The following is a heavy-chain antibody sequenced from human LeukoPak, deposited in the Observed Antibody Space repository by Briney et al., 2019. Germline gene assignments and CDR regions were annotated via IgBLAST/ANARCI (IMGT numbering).Heavy chain of an antibody. CDR1: GFTFSSYG. CDR2: IQYDGRNK. D-gene: IGHD1-26*01. V-gene: IGHV3-30*02. J-gene: IGHJ4*02. Sequence: GGSLRLSCAASGFTFSSYGMNWVRQAPGKGLEWVAFIQYDGRNKYYADSVKGRFTISRDNSKNTLYLQMNSLRAEDTAVYYCAKDLGYSGSYWVSNYFDYWGQGTLVTVSS. CDR3: AKDLGYSGSYWVSNYFDY.